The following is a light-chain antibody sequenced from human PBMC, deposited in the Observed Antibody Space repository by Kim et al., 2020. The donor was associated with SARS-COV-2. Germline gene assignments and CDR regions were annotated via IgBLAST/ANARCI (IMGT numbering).Light chain of an antibody. CDR3: QQYGSSPYT. CDR2: DAS. Sequence: PGERATLSCGASQSVSSNYLVWYQQKPGLAPRLLIYDASKRATGIPDRFSGSGSGTDFTLTITRLEPEDFAVYYCQQYGSSPYTFGQGTK. J-gene: IGKJ2*01. V-gene: IGKV3D-20*01. CDR1: QSVSSNY.